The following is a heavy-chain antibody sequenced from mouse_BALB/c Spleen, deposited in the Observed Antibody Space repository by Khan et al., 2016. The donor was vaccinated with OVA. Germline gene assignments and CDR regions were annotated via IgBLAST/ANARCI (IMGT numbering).Heavy chain of an antibody. CDR3: ARIYGGDFDY. J-gene: IGHJ2*01. V-gene: IGHV3-2*02. Sequence: EVQLVESGPGLVKLSQSLSLTCPVTGYSITSDCAWNWFRQFPGNKLEWMGHISYSGNTKYNPSLKSRISITRDTSKNQFFLQLNSVTTEDTATYYCARIYGGDFDYWGQGTTLTVSS. D-gene: IGHD1-1*01. CDR1: GYSITSDCA. CDR2: ISYSGNT.